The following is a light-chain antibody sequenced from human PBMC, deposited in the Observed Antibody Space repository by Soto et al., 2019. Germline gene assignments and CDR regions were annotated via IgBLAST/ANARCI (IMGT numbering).Light chain of an antibody. CDR1: SSNIGSNT. CDR2: SNN. J-gene: IGLJ3*02. V-gene: IGLV1-44*01. Sequence: QPVLTQPPSASGTPGQRVTISCSGSSSNIGSNTVNWYQQLPGTAPKLLIYSNNQRPSGVPDRFSGSKSGTSASLAISGLQSEDVADYYCAAWDDSLIWVFGGGTKLTVL. CDR3: AAWDDSLIWV.